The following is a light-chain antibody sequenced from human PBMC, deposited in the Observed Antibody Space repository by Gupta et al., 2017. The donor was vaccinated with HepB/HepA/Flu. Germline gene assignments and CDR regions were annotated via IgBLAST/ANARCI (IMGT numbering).Light chain of an antibody. V-gene: IGLV2-18*02. J-gene: IGLJ2*01. CDR2: QVS. CDR3: SSYSSSGTSVV. Sequence: QSALTQPPSVSGSPGQSVPISCPGTSRDVGRYNRVSWYQQPPGTAPKLMIYQVSNRPSGVPDRFSGSKSGNTASLTISGLQAEDEANYYCSSYSSSGTSVVFGGGTKLTVL. CDR1: SRDVGRYNR.